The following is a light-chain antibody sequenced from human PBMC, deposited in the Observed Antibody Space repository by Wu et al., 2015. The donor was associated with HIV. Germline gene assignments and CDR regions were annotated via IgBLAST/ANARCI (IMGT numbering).Light chain of an antibody. CDR2: DAS. CDR3: QYRTT. V-gene: IGKV3-11*01. J-gene: IGKJ5*01. CDR1: QSVSSR. Sequence: EIVVTQSPATLSLSPGESVTLSCRASQSVSSRLAWYQRKPGQTPRLLFFDASNRATGIPPRFSGRGSETDFTLTISSLESEDFALYYCQYRTTFGQGTRLESK.